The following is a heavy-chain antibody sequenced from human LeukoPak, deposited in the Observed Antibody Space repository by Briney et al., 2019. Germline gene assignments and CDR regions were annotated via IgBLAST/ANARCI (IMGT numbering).Heavy chain of an antibody. CDR2: ISYDGSYK. V-gene: IGHV3-30-3*01. J-gene: IGHJ4*02. CDR3: ARDRSQYSSPGGFDY. D-gene: IGHD6-19*01. CDR1: GFTVSSNY. Sequence: GGSLRLSCAASGFTVSSNYMSWVRQAPGKGLEWVAVISYDGSYKYYADSVKGRFTISRDNSKNTLYLQMNSLRAEDTAVYYCARDRSQYSSPGGFDYWGQGTLVTVSS.